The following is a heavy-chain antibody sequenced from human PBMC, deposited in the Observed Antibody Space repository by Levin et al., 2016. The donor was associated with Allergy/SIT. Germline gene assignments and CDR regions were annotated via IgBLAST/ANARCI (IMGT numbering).Heavy chain of an antibody. D-gene: IGHD3-22*01. J-gene: IGHJ4*02. V-gene: IGHV1-46*01. CDR2: INPSGGST. CDR1: GYTFTSYY. CDR3: ARPGPTWYYDSSGTPFDY. Sequence: ASVKVSCKASGYTFTSYYMHWVRQAPGQGLEWMGIINPSGGSTSYAQKFQGRVTMTRDTSTSTVYMELSSLRSEDTAVYYCARPGPTWYYDSSGTPFDYWGQGTLVTVSS.